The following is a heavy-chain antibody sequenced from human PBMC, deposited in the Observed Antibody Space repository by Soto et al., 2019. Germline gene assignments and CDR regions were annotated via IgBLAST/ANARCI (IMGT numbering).Heavy chain of an antibody. CDR2: ISYDGSNK. J-gene: IGHJ4*02. Sequence: GGSLRLSCAASGFIFSSYAMHWVRQAPGKGLEWVAVISYDGSNKYYADSVKGRFTISRDNSKNTLYLQMNSLRVEDTAVYYCAKGRLGGNFDYWGQGTQVTVSS. V-gene: IGHV3-30-3*01. CDR1: GFIFSSYA. CDR3: AKGRLGGNFDY.